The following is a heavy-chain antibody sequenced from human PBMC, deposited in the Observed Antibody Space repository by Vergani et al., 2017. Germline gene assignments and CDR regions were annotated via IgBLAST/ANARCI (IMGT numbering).Heavy chain of an antibody. CDR3: ARVRIVGAMWFDP. D-gene: IGHD1-26*01. CDR1: GFTFSSYW. J-gene: IGHJ5*02. CDR2: RKQDGSEK. Sequence: QLVESGGGWVQPGGSLRLSCAASGFTFSSYWMSWVRQAPGKGLEWVANRKQDGSEKYYVDSVKGRFTISRDNAKNSLYLQMNSLRAEDTAVYYCARVRIVGAMWFDPWGQGTLVTVSS. V-gene: IGHV3-7*01.